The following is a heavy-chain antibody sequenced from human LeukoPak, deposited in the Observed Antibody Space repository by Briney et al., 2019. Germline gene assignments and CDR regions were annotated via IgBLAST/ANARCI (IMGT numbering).Heavy chain of an antibody. D-gene: IGHD3-22*01. CDR2: ISYDGSNK. J-gene: IGHJ6*02. V-gene: IGHV3-30-3*01. CDR1: GFTFSSYA. CDR3: ARDSGLLKAVYYYYGMDV. Sequence: GGSLRLSCAASGFTFSSYAMHWVRQAPGKGLEWVAVISYDGSNKYYADSVKGRFTISRDNSKNTLYLQMNSLRAEDAAVYYCARDSGLLKAVYYYYGMDVWGQGTTVTVSS.